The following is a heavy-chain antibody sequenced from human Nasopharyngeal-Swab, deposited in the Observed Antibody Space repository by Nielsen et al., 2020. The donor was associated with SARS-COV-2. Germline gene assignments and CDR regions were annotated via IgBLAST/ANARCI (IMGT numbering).Heavy chain of an antibody. V-gene: IGHV1-58*02. CDR3: AARGWVGYYYGMDG. CDR2: IVVGSGYT. J-gene: IGHJ6*02. D-gene: IGHD1-26*01. Sequence: SVKVSCKASGFTFTTSAMQWVRQARGQRLELIGWIVVGSGYTNYAQKFQERVTISRDMSTSTAYMELSSLRTEDTAVYYCAARGWVGYYYGMDGWGQGTTVTVSS. CDR1: GFTFTTSA.